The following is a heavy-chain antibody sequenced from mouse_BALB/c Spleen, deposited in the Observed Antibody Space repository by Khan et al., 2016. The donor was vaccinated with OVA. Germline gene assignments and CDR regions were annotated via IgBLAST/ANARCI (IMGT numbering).Heavy chain of an antibody. CDR2: INPTSGYT. CDR1: GYTFTTYW. CDR3: TRDRIDY. J-gene: IGHJ2*01. V-gene: IGHV1-7*01. Sequence: VQLQESGAELAKPGASVKMSCKASGYTFTTYWMHWVKQRPGQGLEWIGYINPTSGYTDYNEKFKDRATLSADKSSSTAYMQLSSLTSEDSAVYYCTRDRIDYWGQGTTLKVSP.